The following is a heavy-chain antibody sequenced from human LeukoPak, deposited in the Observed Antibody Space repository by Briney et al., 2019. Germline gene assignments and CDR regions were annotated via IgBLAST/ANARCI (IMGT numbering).Heavy chain of an antibody. CDR1: GYTFTSYG. D-gene: IGHD2-2*01. V-gene: IGHV1-18*01. J-gene: IGHJ4*02. Sequence: ASVKVSCKASGYTFTSYGISWVRQAPGQGLEWMGWISAYNGNTNYAQKLQGRVTMTTDTSTGTAYMELRSLRSDDTAVYYCARDISSTTYRSFDYWGQGTLVTVSS. CDR2: ISAYNGNT. CDR3: ARDISSTTYRSFDY.